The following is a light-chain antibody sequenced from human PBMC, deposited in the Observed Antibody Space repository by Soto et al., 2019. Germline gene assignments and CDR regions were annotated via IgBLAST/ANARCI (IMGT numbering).Light chain of an antibody. CDR3: MQSIQVPIT. Sequence: EIVMTQTPLSLSVAPGQPASISFKSRESRLHSDGKTYLYWYLQKPGQPPHLLIYELSNRFSGVPDKFSGSGSGTDFTLKISRVEAEDVGVYYCMQSIQVPITFAQGTRLAIK. CDR1: ESRLHSDGKTY. CDR2: ELS. V-gene: IGKV2D-29*01. J-gene: IGKJ5*01.